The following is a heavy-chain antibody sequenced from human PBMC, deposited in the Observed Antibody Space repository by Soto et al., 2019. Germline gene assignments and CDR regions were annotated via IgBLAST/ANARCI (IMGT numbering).Heavy chain of an antibody. V-gene: IGHV5-10-1*01. J-gene: IGHJ6*02. CDR3: ARLIGYCSSTSCYRGGGYYYYGMDV. D-gene: IGHD2-2*02. CDR1: GYSFTSYW. Sequence: PGESLKISCKGSGYSFTSYWISWVLQMPGKGLEWMGRIDPSDSYTNYSPSFQGHVTISADKSISTAYLQWSSLKASDTAMYYCARLIGYCSSTSCYRGGGYYYYGMDVWGQGTTVTVYS. CDR2: IDPSDSYT.